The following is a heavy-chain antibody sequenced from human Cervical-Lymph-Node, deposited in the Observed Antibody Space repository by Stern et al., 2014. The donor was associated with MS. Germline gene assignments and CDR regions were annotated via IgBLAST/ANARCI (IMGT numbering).Heavy chain of an antibody. CDR1: GGTFSNYA. CDR3: ARGSETSGYYPDYFQY. V-gene: IGHV1-69*01. Sequence: QVQLVQSGPEVKKPGSSVKVSCKASGGTFSNYAISWVRQAPGQGLEWMGGLIIIVDTANDAQKFQGRVTIAADESTSTAYMELSSLRSEDTAVYYCARGSETSGYYPDYFQYWGQGTPVTVSS. CDR2: LIIIVDTA. J-gene: IGHJ1*01. D-gene: IGHD3-22*01.